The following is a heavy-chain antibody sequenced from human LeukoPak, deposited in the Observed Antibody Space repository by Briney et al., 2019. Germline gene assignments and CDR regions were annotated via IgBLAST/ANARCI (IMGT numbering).Heavy chain of an antibody. V-gene: IGHV4-34*01. CDR1: GGSISSYY. J-gene: IGHJ4*02. CDR2: VDRRGSI. Sequence: SETLSLTCTVSGGSISSYYWSWVRQPPGKGLEWIGEVDRRGSINYNPSLKSRLTISMDTSKTQFSLQLSSVTAADTAVYYCARGVGAEIAGNYWGQGTLVTVSS. CDR3: ARGVGAEIAGNY. D-gene: IGHD1-26*01.